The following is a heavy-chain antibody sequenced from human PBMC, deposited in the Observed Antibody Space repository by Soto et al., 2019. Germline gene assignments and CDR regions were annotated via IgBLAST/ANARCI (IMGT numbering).Heavy chain of an antibody. CDR3: ARDGRIHSGYDGGAASGRSGQFDP. D-gene: IGHD5-12*01. CDR1: GGSISSGGYY. Sequence: QVQLQESGPGLVKPSQTLSLTCTVSGGSISSGGYYWSWIRQHPGKGLEWIGYIYYSGSTYYNPSLKSRVTISVDTSKNQFSLKLSSVTAADTAVYYCARDGRIHSGYDGGAASGRSGQFDPWGQGTLVTVSS. J-gene: IGHJ5*02. V-gene: IGHV4-31*03. CDR2: IYYSGST.